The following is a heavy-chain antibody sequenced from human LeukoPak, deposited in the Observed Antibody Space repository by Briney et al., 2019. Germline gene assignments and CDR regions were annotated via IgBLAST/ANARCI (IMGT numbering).Heavy chain of an antibody. D-gene: IGHD6-19*01. CDR1: GFTVSGNY. CDR3: ARGRFGYSSGWYYFDY. V-gene: IGHV3-53*04. J-gene: IGHJ4*02. CDR2: IYSGGST. Sequence: GGSLRCSAAASGFTVSGNYMSWVRQAPGKGLEGGSVIYSGGSTYYADSVKGRFTISRHNSKNTLYLQMDSLRAEDTALYYCARGRFGYSSGWYYFDYWGQGTLVTVSS.